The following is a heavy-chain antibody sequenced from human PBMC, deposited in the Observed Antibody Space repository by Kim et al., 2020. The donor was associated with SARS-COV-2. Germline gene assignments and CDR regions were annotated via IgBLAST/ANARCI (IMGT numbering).Heavy chain of an antibody. Sequence: TPSRKSRVTISVDTSKNQFSLKLSSVTAADTAVYYCARGRGYSSSHYFDYWGQGTLVTVSS. J-gene: IGHJ4*02. V-gene: IGHV4-34*01. D-gene: IGHD6-6*01. CDR3: ARGRGYSSSHYFDY.